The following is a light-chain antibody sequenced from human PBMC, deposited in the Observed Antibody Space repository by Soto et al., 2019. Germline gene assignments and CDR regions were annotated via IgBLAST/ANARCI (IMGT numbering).Light chain of an antibody. CDR2: GNS. J-gene: IGLJ1*01. CDR3: QSYDSSLSGSNV. CDR1: SSNIGAGYD. Sequence: QSVLTQPPSLSGAPGQRVAISYTGSSSNIGAGYDVHWYQQLPGTAPKLLIYGNSNRPSGVPDRFSGSKSGTSASLAITGLQAQHEADYYCQSYDSSLSGSNVFGTGTKLTVL. V-gene: IGLV1-40*01.